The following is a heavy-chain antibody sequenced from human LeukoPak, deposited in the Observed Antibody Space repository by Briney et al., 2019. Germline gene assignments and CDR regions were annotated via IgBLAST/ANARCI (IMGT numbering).Heavy chain of an antibody. V-gene: IGHV3-23*01. J-gene: IGHJ3*02. CDR2: ISGSGGST. CDR1: GFTFSSYA. CDR3: AKDRGWAYGDYDDAFDI. Sequence: GGSLRLSCAASGFTFSSYAMSWVRQAPGKGLEWVSAISGSGGSTYYADSVKGRFTISRDNSKNTLYLQMNSLRAEDTAVYYCAKDRGWAYGDYDDAFDIWGQGTMVTVSS. D-gene: IGHD4-17*01.